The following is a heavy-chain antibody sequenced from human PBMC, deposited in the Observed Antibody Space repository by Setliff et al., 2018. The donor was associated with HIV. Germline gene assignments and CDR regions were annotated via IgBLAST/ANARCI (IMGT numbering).Heavy chain of an antibody. D-gene: IGHD3-22*01. CDR3: ASRDHYYDSSGYYGKGAFDI. CDR1: GGSISSSGYY. V-gene: IGHV4-39*01. J-gene: IGHJ3*02. Sequence: SETLSLTCTVSGGSISSSGYYWGWIRQPRGKGLEWCGSIDDSGSTYYSPSLKIRVTIPVDTSKNHVALKLSSVTAADRGVYYCASRDHYYDSSGYYGKGAFDIWGQGTMVTVSS. CDR2: IDDSGST.